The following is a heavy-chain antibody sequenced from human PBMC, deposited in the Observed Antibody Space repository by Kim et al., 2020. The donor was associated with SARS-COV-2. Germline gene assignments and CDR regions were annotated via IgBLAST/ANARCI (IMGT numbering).Heavy chain of an antibody. D-gene: IGHD2-21*02. CDR2: ISAYNGNT. Sequence: ASVKVSCKASGYTFTSYGISWVRQAPGQGLEWMGWISAYNGNTNYAQKLQGRVTMTTDTSTSTAYMELRSLRSDDTAVYYCAREGPMAYCGGDCYSSDYYYYYGMDVWGQGTTVTVSS. V-gene: IGHV1-18*01. CDR3: AREGPMAYCGGDCYSSDYYYYYGMDV. J-gene: IGHJ6*02. CDR1: GYTFTSYG.